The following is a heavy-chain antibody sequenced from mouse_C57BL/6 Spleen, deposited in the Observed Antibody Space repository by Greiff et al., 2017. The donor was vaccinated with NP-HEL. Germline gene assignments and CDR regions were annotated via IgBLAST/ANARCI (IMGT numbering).Heavy chain of an antibody. V-gene: IGHV1-81*01. CDR3: AREDYDYDGAMDY. Sequence: VKLMESGAELARPGASVKLSCKASGYTFTSYGISWVKQRTGQGLEWIGEIYPRSGNTYYNEKFKGKATLTADKSSSTAYMELRSLTSEDSAVYFCAREDYDYDGAMDYWGQGTSVTVSS. J-gene: IGHJ4*01. D-gene: IGHD2-4*01. CDR1: GYTFTSYG. CDR2: IYPRSGNT.